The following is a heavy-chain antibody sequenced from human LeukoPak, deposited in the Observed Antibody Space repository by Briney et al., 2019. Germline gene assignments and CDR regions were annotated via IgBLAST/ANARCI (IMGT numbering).Heavy chain of an antibody. Sequence: SETLSLTCAVSGGSISSGGYSWRWIRQPPGTGLEWIGYIYHSGSTYYNPSLKSRVTISVDRSKNQFSLKLSSVTAADAAVYYCAREATDLRAFDYWGQGTLVTVSS. D-gene: IGHD2-21*02. V-gene: IGHV4-30-2*01. J-gene: IGHJ4*02. CDR3: AREATDLRAFDY. CDR1: GGSISSGGYS. CDR2: IYHSGST.